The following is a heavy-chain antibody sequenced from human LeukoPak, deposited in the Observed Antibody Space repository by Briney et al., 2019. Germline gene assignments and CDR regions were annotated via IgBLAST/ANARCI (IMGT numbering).Heavy chain of an antibody. CDR1: GGSISSSSYY. V-gene: IGHV4-39*01. Sequence: PSETLSLTCTVSGGSISSSSYYWGWIRQPPGKGLEWIGSIDYSGSTYYNPSLKSRVTISVDTSKNQFSLKLSSVAAADTAVYYCARCGLGYPFDYWGQGTLVTVSS. CDR2: IDYSGST. J-gene: IGHJ4*02. D-gene: IGHD5-18*01. CDR3: ARCGLGYPFDY.